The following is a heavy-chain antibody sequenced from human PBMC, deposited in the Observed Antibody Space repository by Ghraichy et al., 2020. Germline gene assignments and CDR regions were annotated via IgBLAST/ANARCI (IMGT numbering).Heavy chain of an antibody. Sequence: SETLSLTCAVYGGSFSGYSWSWIRQPPGKGLEWIGEINHSGSTNYNPSLKSRVTISVDTSENQFTLKLSSVTAADTAVYYCARYPDVPAPAPSWSGYSSIVGGMDVWGQGTTVTVSS. J-gene: IGHJ6*02. V-gene: IGHV4-34*01. D-gene: IGHD6-13*01. CDR1: GGSFSGYS. CDR3: ARYPDVPAPAPSWSGYSSIVGGMDV. CDR2: INHSGST.